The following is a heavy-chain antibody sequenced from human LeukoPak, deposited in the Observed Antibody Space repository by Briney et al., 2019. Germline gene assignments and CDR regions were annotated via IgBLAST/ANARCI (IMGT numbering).Heavy chain of an antibody. CDR1: GFSLSSTGMG. D-gene: IGHD3-22*01. CDR3: AHTYYDISSAYYFDF. Sequence: SGPTLVKPTQTLTLTCTFSGFSLSSTGMGVAWIRQPPVKAPEWLALIFWDDDNRYRPSQESRLTINKDTSKNQVVLTMTNMAPLDSATYYCAHTYYDISSAYYFDFWGQGTLVTVSS. CDR2: IFWDDDN. V-gene: IGHV2-5*02. J-gene: IGHJ4*02.